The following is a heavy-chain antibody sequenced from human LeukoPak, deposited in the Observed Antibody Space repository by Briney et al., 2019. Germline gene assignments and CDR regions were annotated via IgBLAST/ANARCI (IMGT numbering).Heavy chain of an antibody. D-gene: IGHD2/OR15-2a*01. CDR2: IDPDGNT. CDR1: GLTFSSYW. J-gene: IGHJ3*02. CDR3: ASFRTTDI. V-gene: IGHV3-74*01. Sequence: GGSLRLSCAASGLTFSSYWMHWVRQAPGKGLVWVSRIDPDGNTVYADSVRGRFTISRDNAKNTLYLQMNSLTVEDTALYYCASFRTTDIWGQGTTVTVSP.